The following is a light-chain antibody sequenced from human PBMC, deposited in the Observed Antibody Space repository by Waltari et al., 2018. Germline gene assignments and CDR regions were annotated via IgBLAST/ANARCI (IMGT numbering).Light chain of an antibody. Sequence: EIVLTQSPATLPASPGERATLPCRASQSVSTNLAWYQQKPGQAPRLLIYGASTRATGIPARFSGGGSGTEFTLTISSLQSEDFAVYYCQQYNDWPPMYTFGQGTKLDI. V-gene: IGKV3-15*01. CDR2: GAS. J-gene: IGKJ2*01. CDR3: QQYNDWPPMYT. CDR1: QSVSTN.